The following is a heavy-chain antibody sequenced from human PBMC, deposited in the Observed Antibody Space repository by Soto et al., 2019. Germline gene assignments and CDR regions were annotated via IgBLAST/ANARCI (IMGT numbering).Heavy chain of an antibody. CDR2: IYYSGST. D-gene: IGHD2-15*01. CDR3: ARARGARYFDY. CDR1: GGSISSGDYY. V-gene: IGHV4-30-4*01. J-gene: IGHJ4*02. Sequence: QVQLQESGPGLVKPSQTLSLTCTVSGGSISSGDYYWSWIRQPPGKGLEGIGYIYYSGSTYYNPSLKSLITISVDTSKKPFTLKMSSVTAADTAVYYWARARGARYFDYWGQGILVTVSS.